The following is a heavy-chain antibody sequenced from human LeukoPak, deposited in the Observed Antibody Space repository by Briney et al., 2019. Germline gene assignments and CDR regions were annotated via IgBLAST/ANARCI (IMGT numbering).Heavy chain of an antibody. D-gene: IGHD6-13*01. J-gene: IGHJ4*02. CDR1: GGSISSSSYY. CDR2: IYYSGST. CDR3: ARHADPLRQQLVRGGDY. Sequence: SETLSLTCTVSGGSISSSSYYWGWIRQPTGNGLEWIGSIYYSGSTYYNPSLKSRVTISVDTSKSQFSLKLSSVTAADTAVYYCARHADPLRQQLVRGGDYWGQGTLVTVSS. V-gene: IGHV4-39*01.